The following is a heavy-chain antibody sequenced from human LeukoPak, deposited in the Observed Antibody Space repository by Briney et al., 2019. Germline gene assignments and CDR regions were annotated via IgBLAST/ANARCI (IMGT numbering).Heavy chain of an antibody. Sequence: GGSLRLSCAASGFTVSNNFMTWVRQAPGKGPECVSVIYSGGNTYYADSVKGRFTISRDNSKNTLYLQMNSLRAEDTAVYYCARKSDSLMVREGDCWEQGALVTVSS. CDR1: GFTVSNNF. CDR2: IYSGGNT. J-gene: IGHJ4*02. CDR3: ARKSDSLMVREGDC. V-gene: IGHV3-66*01. D-gene: IGHD3-10*01.